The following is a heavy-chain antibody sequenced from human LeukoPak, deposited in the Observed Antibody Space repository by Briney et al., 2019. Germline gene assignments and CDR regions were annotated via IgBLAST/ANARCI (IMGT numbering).Heavy chain of an antibody. CDR1: GGTFSSYA. J-gene: IGHJ6*02. CDR2: IIPILGIA. CDR3: ARPKSLSNYYYGMDV. Sequence: VASVKVSCKASGGTFSSYAISWVRQAPGQGLEWMGRIIPILGIANYAQKFQGRVTITADKSTSTAYMELSSLRSEDTAVYYCARPKSLSNYYYGMDVWGQGTTVTVSS. V-gene: IGHV1-69*04.